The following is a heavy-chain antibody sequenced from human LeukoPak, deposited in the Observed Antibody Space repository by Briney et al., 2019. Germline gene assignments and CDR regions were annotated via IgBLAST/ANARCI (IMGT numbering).Heavy chain of an antibody. CDR1: GYSFTSYW. CDR3: ARQKLYAAAAPLYSSGWPTPYYFDY. Sequence: GESLKISCKGSGYSFTSYWIGWVRRMPGKGLEWMGIIYPGDSDTRYSPSFQGQVTISADKSISTAYLQWSSLKASDTAMYYCARQKLYAAAAPLYSSGWPTPYYFDYWGQGTLVTVSS. D-gene: IGHD6-19*01. J-gene: IGHJ4*02. CDR2: IYPGDSDT. V-gene: IGHV5-51*01.